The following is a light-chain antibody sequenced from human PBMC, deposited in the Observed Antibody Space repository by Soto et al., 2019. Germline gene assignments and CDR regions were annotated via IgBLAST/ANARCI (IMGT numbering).Light chain of an antibody. CDR1: QSVSSSY. CDR2: GAS. CDR3: QQYGSSPNT. J-gene: IGKJ2*01. Sequence: EIVLTQSPGTLSLSPGERATLSCRASQSVSSSYLAWYQHKPGQAPRLLIYGASSRSTGIPDRFSGSGSGTDFTSTISRLEPEDFAVYYCQQYGSSPNTFGQGTKLEIK. V-gene: IGKV3-20*01.